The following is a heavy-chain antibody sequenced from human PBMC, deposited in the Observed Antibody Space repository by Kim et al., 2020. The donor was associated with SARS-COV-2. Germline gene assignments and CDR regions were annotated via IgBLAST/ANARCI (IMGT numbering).Heavy chain of an antibody. Sequence: GGSLRLSCAASGFTFSSYAMHWVRQAPGKGLEWVAVISYAGSNKYYADSVKGRFTISRDNSKNTLYLQMNSLRAEDTAVYYCARDPNSYGSGSYPFDYWGQGTLVTVSP. CDR2: ISYAGSNK. J-gene: IGHJ4*02. CDR1: GFTFSSYA. V-gene: IGHV3-30*04. D-gene: IGHD3-10*01. CDR3: ARDPNSYGSGSYPFDY.